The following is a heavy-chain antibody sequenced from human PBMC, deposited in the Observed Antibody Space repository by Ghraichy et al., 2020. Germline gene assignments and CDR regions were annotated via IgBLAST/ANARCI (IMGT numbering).Heavy chain of an antibody. CDR1: GGSFSGYY. V-gene: IGHV4-34*01. Sequence: SETLSLTCAVYGGSFSGYYWSWIRQPPGKGLEWIGEINHSGSTNYNPSLKSRVTISVDTSKNQFSLKLSSVTAADTAVYYCARGRRNSSGWRYYFDYWGQGTLVTVSS. J-gene: IGHJ4*02. CDR3: ARGRRNSSGWRYYFDY. CDR2: INHSGST. D-gene: IGHD6-19*01.